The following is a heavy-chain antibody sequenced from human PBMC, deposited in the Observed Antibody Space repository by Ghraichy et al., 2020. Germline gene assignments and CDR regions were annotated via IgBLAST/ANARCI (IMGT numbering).Heavy chain of an antibody. Sequence: LSLTCAASGFTFSSFAMTWVRQAPGKGLEWVSTISGSDGSTYYADSVKGRFTISRDNSKNTLFLQMNSLRAEDTAVYYCAKTRGYCSVGRCYEDFWGQGTLVTVSS. J-gene: IGHJ4*02. CDR2: ISGSDGST. CDR1: GFTFSSFA. CDR3: AKTRGYCSVGRCYEDF. V-gene: IGHV3-23*01. D-gene: IGHD2-15*01.